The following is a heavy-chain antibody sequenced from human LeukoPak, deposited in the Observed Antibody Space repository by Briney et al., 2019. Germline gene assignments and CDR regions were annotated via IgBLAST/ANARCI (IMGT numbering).Heavy chain of an antibody. CDR2: ISYDGSNK. CDR1: GFTFSSYG. V-gene: IGHV3-30*03. D-gene: IGHD3-9*01. J-gene: IGHJ6*04. Sequence: PGGSLRLSCAASGFTFSSYGMHWVRQAPGKGLEWVAVISYDGSNKYYADSVKGRFTISRDNSKNTLYLQMNSLRAEDTAVYYCASSRRDILAGYPGSYGMDVWGKGTTVTVSS. CDR3: ASSRRDILAGYPGSYGMDV.